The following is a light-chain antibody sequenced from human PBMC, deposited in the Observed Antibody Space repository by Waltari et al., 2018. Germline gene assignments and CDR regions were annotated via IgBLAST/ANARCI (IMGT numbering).Light chain of an antibody. Sequence: EIVLTQSPATLSLSPGERATLSCRASQSVSTSLGWYQQKPGQAPRLLIYDVSSRATDIPARFRGSGSGTDFTLTISSLEPEDFAVYYCQQRSNWPSITFGQGTRLEIK. CDR1: QSVSTS. CDR3: QQRSNWPSIT. V-gene: IGKV3-11*01. CDR2: DVS. J-gene: IGKJ5*01.